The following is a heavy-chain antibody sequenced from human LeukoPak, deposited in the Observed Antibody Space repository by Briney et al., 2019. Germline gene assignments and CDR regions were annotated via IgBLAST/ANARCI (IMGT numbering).Heavy chain of an antibody. V-gene: IGHV4-31*03. J-gene: IGHJ4*02. CDR2: IYYSGST. D-gene: IGHD3-10*01. CDR3: ARTVGELLWGYFDY. CDR1: GGSISSDGYY. Sequence: PSHTLSLTCTVSGGSISSDGYYWSWIRQHPGKGLEWIGYIYYSGSTYYNPPLRGRVAISVDTSKNQFSLKLSSVTAADTAVYYCARTVGELLWGYFDYWGQGTQVTVSS.